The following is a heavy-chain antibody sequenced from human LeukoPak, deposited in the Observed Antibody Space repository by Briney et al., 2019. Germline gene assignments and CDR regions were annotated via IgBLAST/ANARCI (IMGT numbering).Heavy chain of an antibody. D-gene: IGHD4-23*01. J-gene: IGHJ3*02. CDR2: ISTSGSTI. V-gene: IGHV3-11*04. CDR3: ARGNRWPSTFDI. CDR1: EFTFSDYY. Sequence: GGSLRLSCAASEFTFSDYYMSWIRQAPGKGLEWVAYISTSGSTIYYADSVKGRFPISRDNAKNSLYLQMNSLRAEDTAIYYCARGNRWPSTFDIWGQGTMVTVSS.